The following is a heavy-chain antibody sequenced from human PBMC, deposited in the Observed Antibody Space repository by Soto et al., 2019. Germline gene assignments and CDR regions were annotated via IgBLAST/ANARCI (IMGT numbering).Heavy chain of an antibody. V-gene: IGHV4-34*01. CDR3: ARSVVRAALGL. D-gene: IGHD2-2*01. J-gene: IGHJ2*01. CDR2: MHQSGST. Sequence: QVQLQQWGAGLLKPSETLSLPCAVYGGSFGGYYWSWIRQPPGMGLEWIGEMHQSGSTKYNPSLKSRVTLSLDTAQNQFSLKMSSVTAADTAMYYWARSVVRAALGLWGRGTLVTVSS. CDR1: GGSFGGYY.